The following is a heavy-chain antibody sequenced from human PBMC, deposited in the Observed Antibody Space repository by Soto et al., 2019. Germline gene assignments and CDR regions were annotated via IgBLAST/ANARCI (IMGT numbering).Heavy chain of an antibody. CDR2: IFPKFGTT. D-gene: IGHD3-3*01. J-gene: IGHJ6*02. CDR1: GDTDTNYV. CDR3: EAEMTFWKLSVV. V-gene: IGHV1-69*01. Sequence: QVQLVQSGAEVKKPGASVKVSCKASGDTDTNYVISWVRQAPGQGLEWMGGIFPKFGTTYSAQKLQDRLTITADESTSTVYMQLSSLRLDDTAVYYCEAEMTFWKLSVVWGQGTTVTVSS.